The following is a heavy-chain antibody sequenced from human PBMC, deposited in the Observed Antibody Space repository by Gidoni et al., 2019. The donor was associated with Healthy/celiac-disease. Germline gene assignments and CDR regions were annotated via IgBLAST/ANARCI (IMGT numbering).Heavy chain of an antibody. Sequence: QVQLQQWGAGLLKPSETLSLTYAVYGGSFSGYYWSWIRQPPGKGLEWIGEINHSGSTNYNPSLKSRVTISVDTSKNQFSLKLSSVTAADTAVYYCARVQLWVDYRGQGTLVTVSS. V-gene: IGHV4-34*01. CDR2: INHSGST. J-gene: IGHJ4*02. CDR3: ARVQLWVDY. CDR1: GGSFSGYY. D-gene: IGHD5-18*01.